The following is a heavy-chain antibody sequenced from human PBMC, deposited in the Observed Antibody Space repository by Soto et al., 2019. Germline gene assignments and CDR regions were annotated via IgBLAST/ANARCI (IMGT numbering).Heavy chain of an antibody. V-gene: IGHV4-31*03. D-gene: IGHD2-15*01. CDR1: GDSISSVDSY. J-gene: IGHJ4*02. CDR2: ICFSGST. Sequence: QVQLQESGPGLVKPSQTLSLTCTVSGDSISSVDSYWNWIRQHPGKGLEWIGHICFSGSTYYNPSLKIRVTISVDTSKNQFSLKLNAVTAADTAVYYCATSPVVVVATTFFYVDYWGQGNLVTVSS. CDR3: ATSPVVVVATTFFYVDY.